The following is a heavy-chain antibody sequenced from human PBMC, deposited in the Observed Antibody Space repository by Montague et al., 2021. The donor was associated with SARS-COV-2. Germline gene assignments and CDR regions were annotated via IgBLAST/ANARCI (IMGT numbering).Heavy chain of an antibody. Sequence: SETLSLTCTVSGGSISSFYWSWFRQPPGKGLERIGYISDSGSTNYNPSPTSRVTISADMSKNKFSLKLSSVTAADTAVYYCSRGYSGYEDPTGFDPWGQGTLVTVSS. CDR1: GGSISSFY. CDR2: ISDSGST. V-gene: IGHV4-4*08. CDR3: SRGYSGYEDPTGFDP. J-gene: IGHJ5*02. D-gene: IGHD5-12*01.